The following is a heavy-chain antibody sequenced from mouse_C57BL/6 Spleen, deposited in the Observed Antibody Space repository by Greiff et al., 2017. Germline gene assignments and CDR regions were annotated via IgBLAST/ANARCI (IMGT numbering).Heavy chain of an antibody. CDR2: IYPGDGDT. D-gene: IGHD2-4*01. CDR3: ERKVYDYDAGRDY. Sequence: QVQLQQSGPELVKPGASVKISCKASGYAFSSSWMNWVKQRPGKGLEWIGLIYPGDGDTNYNGKFKGKATLTADKSSSTAYMQLSSLTSEDSAVYFCERKVYDYDAGRDYWGQGTAVTVSS. V-gene: IGHV1-82*01. J-gene: IGHJ4*01. CDR1: GYAFSSSW.